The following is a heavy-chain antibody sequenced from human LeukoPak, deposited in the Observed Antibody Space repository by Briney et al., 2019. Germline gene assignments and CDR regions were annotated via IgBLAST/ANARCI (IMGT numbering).Heavy chain of an antibody. D-gene: IGHD4-17*01. CDR2: ISGSGGST. J-gene: IGHJ6*03. V-gene: IGHV3-23*01. CDR1: GFTFSSYG. Sequence: GGTLRLSCAASGFTFSSYGMSWVRQAPGKGLEWVSAISGSGGSTYYSDSVKGRFTISRDNSKNTLYLQMNSLRAEDTAVYYCARVFSSAVTTFWYYYYYMDVWGKGTTVTISS. CDR3: ARVFSSAVTTFWYYYYYMDV.